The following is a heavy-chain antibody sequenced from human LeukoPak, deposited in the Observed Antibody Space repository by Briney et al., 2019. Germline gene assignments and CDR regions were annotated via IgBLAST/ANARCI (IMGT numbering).Heavy chain of an antibody. CDR3: ARRRPYYYDSSGYYDEVDP. CDR2: ISAYNGNT. CDR1: GYTFTGYY. D-gene: IGHD3-22*01. V-gene: IGHV1-18*04. J-gene: IGHJ5*02. Sequence: GASVKVSCKASGYTFTGYYMHWVRQAPGQGLEWMGWISAYNGNTNYAQKLQGRVTMTTDTSTSTAYMELRSLRSDDTAVYYCARRRPYYYDSSGYYDEVDPWGQGTLVTVSS.